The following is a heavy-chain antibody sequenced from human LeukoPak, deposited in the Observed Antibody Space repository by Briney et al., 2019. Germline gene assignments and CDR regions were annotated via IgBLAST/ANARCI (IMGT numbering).Heavy chain of an antibody. CDR1: GYTFTSYG. CDR2: ISAYNGNT. V-gene: IGHV1-18*01. Sequence: ASVKVSCKASGYTFTSYGISWVRQAPGQGLEWMGWISAYNGNTNYAQKLQGRVTMTTDTSTSTAYMELRSLRSDDTAVYYCARRARGYCSSTSCPVFDYWGQGTLVTVSS. J-gene: IGHJ4*02. D-gene: IGHD2-2*01. CDR3: ARRARGYCSSTSCPVFDY.